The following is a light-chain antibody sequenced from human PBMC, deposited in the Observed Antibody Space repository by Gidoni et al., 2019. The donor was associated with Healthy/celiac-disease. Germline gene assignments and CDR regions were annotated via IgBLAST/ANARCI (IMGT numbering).Light chain of an antibody. CDR2: TAS. CDR3: QQYNSYPYS. V-gene: IGKV1-5*03. Sequence: DIQMTKSPSTLSASVGDRVTITCRASQSISSWLAWYQQKPGKAPKLLIYTASGLESGVPSRFSGSGSGTEFTLTISSLQPDDFATYYCQQYNSYPYSFGQGTKLEIK. J-gene: IGKJ2*03. CDR1: QSISSW.